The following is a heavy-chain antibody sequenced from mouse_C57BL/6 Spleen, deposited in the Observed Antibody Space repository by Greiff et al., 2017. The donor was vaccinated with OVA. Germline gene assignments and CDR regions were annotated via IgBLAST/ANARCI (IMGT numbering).Heavy chain of an antibody. J-gene: IGHJ4*01. CDR3: ARFGHYAMDY. CDR1: GYTFTSYW. V-gene: IGHV1-52*01. D-gene: IGHD3-1*01. Sequence: VKLQQPGAELVRPGSSVKLSCKASGYTFTSYWMHWVKQRPIQGLEWIGNIDPSDSETHYNQKFKDKATLTVDKSSSTAYMQLSSLTSEDSAVYYCARFGHYAMDYWGQGTSVTVSS. CDR2: IDPSDSET.